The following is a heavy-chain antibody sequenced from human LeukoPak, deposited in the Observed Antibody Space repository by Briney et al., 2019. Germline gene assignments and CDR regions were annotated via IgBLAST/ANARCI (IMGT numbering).Heavy chain of an antibody. V-gene: IGHV4-61*02. Sequence: KTSETLSLTCTLSGDFITSDTYSWSWIRQPAGMQLEWIGRIYTTGTTNYNPSLRSRVTMSIDTSKNQFSLKLNSVTAADTAVYYCARSWYNGNYLGAFNMWDEGTMVTVTS. CDR1: GDFITSDTYS. J-gene: IGHJ3*02. CDR2: IYTTGTT. CDR3: ARSWYNGNYLGAFNM. D-gene: IGHD1-26*01.